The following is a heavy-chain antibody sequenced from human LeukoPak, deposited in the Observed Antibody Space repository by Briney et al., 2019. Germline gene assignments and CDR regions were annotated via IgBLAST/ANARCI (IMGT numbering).Heavy chain of an antibody. J-gene: IGHJ5*02. CDR1: GFTVSSNI. CDR2: IYSGGST. V-gene: IGHV3-66*01. Sequence: GGSLRLSCAASGFTVSSNIMTWVRQAPGKGLEWVSVIYSGGSTYYADSVEGRFTISRDNSKNTLYLQMNSLRAEDTAVYYCARERGFGFDPWGQGTLVTVSS. D-gene: IGHD3-10*01. CDR3: ARERGFGFDP.